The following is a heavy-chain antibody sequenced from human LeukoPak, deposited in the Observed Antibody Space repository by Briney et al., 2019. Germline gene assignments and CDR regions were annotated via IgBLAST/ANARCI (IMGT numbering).Heavy chain of an antibody. CDR1: GYTFTDYY. D-gene: IGHD2-21*02. Sequence: ASVNVSCKASGYTFTDYYMHWVRQAPGQGLEWMGWINPNSGGTNYAQEFQGRVTMTRDTSISTAYMELSRLRSDDTAVYYCARDLTYCGGDCSSSVDYWGQGTLVTVSS. J-gene: IGHJ4*02. CDR2: INPNSGGT. CDR3: ARDLTYCGGDCSSSVDY. V-gene: IGHV1-2*02.